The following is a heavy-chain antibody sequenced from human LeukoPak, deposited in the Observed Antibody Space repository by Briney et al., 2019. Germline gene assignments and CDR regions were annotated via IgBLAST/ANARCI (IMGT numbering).Heavy chain of an antibody. D-gene: IGHD6-13*01. CDR3: ARGTAAAGTPFDY. V-gene: IGHV3-72*01. CDR2: TRNKANSYTT. CDR1: GFMFSDHY. J-gene: IGHJ4*02. Sequence: GGSLRLSCAASGFMFSDHYMDWVRQAPGKGLEWVGRTRNKANSYTTEYAASVKGRFTISRDDSKNSLYLQMNSLKTEDTAVYYCARGTAAAGTPFDYWGQGTLVTVSS.